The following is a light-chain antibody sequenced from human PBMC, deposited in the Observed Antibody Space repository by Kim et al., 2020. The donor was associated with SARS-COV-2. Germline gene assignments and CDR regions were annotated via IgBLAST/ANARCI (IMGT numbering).Light chain of an antibody. Sequence: VAPGERHTLSCRARQSVSSNLAWYQQKPGQTPRLLIYDTSTRATAIPVRFSGSGSGTEFTLTISSLQSEDFAVYYCQHYYNWPRTFGQGTKVDIK. J-gene: IGKJ1*01. CDR1: QSVSSN. V-gene: IGKV3-15*01. CDR3: QHYYNWPRT. CDR2: DTS.